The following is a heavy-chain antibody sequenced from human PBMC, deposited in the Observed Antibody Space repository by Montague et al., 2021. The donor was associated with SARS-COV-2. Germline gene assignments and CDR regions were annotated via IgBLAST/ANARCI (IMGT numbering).Heavy chain of an antibody. Sequence: SETLSLTCTVSGASVASGNFYWSWIRQPPGKGLEWIGYMYYTGHTNYNSSLESRATIPVDPSKNQFSLTLTSVTAADTAVYYCARSRANVPSRPGFDYWGQGALVTVSS. D-gene: IGHD6-6*01. CDR3: ARSRANVPSRPGFDY. V-gene: IGHV4-61*01. CDR2: MYYTGHT. CDR1: GASVASGNFY. J-gene: IGHJ4*02.